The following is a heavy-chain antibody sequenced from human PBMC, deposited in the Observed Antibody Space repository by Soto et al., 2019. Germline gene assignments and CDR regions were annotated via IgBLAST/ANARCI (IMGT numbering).Heavy chain of an antibody. Sequence: TLSLTCTVSGGSISSGGYYWSWIRQHPGKGLEWIGYIYYSGSTYYNPSPKSRVTISVDTSKNQFSLKLSSVTAADTAVYYCARAHDSSGFNWFDPWGQGTLVTVSS. V-gene: IGHV4-31*03. CDR2: IYYSGST. CDR3: ARAHDSSGFNWFDP. D-gene: IGHD3-22*01. J-gene: IGHJ5*02. CDR1: GGSISSGGYY.